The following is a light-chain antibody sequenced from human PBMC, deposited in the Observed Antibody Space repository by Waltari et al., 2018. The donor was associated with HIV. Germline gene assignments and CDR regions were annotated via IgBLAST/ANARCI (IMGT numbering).Light chain of an antibody. CDR3: KTRDRSGNLYV. Sequence: SSELTQDPAVSVALGQTVKITCQGDNLRKYYARWYQQKPGQAPVLVSYGKNRRPSEIPERFSSSASRNTASLIITGAQAEDDAEYYCKTRDRSGNLYVFGTGTTVTVL. CDR2: GKN. J-gene: IGLJ1*01. CDR1: NLRKYY. V-gene: IGLV3-19*01.